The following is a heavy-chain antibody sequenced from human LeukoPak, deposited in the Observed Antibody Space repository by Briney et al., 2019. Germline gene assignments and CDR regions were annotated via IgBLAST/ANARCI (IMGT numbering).Heavy chain of an antibody. Sequence: PGGSLRLSCAASGFTVSSNYMSWVRQAPGKGLEWVSVIYSGGSTYYADSVKGRFTISRDNAKNSLYLQMNSLRAEDTALYYCASIAAAGTSRATPKDYWGQGTLVTVSS. CDR3: ASIAAAGTSRATPKDY. CDR1: GFTVSSNY. V-gene: IGHV3-53*01. J-gene: IGHJ4*02. D-gene: IGHD6-13*01. CDR2: IYSGGST.